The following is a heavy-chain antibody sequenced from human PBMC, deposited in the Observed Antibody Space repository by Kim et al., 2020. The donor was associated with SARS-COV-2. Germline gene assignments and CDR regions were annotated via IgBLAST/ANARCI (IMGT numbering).Heavy chain of an antibody. CDR1: GLSLTYVW. D-gene: IGHD1-1*01. Sequence: GGSLRLSCEGSGLSLTYVWVSWVRQAPGKGLEWLGRIKSKSEGETTDYAASVRGRFTFARDDSRESLYLHMRSLKTDDTGLYFCTTGGGTMDFWGQGTLVTVSS. V-gene: IGHV3-15*01. J-gene: IGHJ4*02. CDR3: TTGGGTMDF. CDR2: IKSKSEGETT.